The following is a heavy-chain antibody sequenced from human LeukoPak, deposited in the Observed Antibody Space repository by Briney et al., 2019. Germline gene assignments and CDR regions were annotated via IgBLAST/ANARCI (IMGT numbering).Heavy chain of an antibody. CDR3: ARGVRKALWFGELLRGNYFDY. V-gene: IGHV6-1*01. J-gene: IGHJ4*02. D-gene: IGHD3-10*01. CDR2: TYYRSKWYN. CDR1: GDSVSSNSAA. Sequence: SQTLSLTCAISGDSVSSNSAAWNWIRQSPSRGLEWLGRTYYRSKWYNDYAVSVKSRITINPDTSKNQFSLQLNSVTPEDTAVYYCARGVRKALWFGELLRGNYFDYWGQGTLVTVSS.